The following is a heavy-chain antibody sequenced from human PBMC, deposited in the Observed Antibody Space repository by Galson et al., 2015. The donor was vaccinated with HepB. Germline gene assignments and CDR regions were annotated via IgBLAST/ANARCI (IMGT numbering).Heavy chain of an antibody. J-gene: IGHJ4*02. CDR3: ASGMYYYDSSGFYFDY. Sequence: LSLTCTVSGGSISSYYWSWIRQPPGKGLEWIGYIYYSGSTNYNPSLKSRVTISVDTSKNQFSLKLSSVTAADTAVYYCASGMYYYDSSGFYFDYWGQGTLVTVSS. V-gene: IGHV4-59*08. D-gene: IGHD3-22*01. CDR1: GGSISSYY. CDR2: IYYSGST.